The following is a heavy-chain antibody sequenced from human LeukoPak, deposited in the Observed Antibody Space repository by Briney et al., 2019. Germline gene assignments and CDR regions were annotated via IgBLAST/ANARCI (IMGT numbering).Heavy chain of an antibody. V-gene: IGHV3-74*03. D-gene: IGHD6-13*01. CDR2: INGDGSRT. CDR1: GFTFSTYW. CDR3: ARGPSQQMVNWFDP. J-gene: IGHJ5*02. Sequence: GGSLRLSCAASGFTFSTYWMHWVRQAPGEGLVWVSRINGDGSRTTYVDSVKGRFSISRDNAKNTLYLQMNSLRAEDTAVYYCARGPSQQMVNWFDPWGQGTLVTVSS.